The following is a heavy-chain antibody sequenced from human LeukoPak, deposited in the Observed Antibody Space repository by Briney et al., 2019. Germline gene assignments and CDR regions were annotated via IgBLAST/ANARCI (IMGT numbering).Heavy chain of an antibody. V-gene: IGHV3-66*01. CDR3: ARDKGPFDY. CDR1: GSTFSNNY. CDR2: IYSGGTT. Sequence: GGSLRLSCAASGSTFSNNYMSWVRQAPGKGLEWVSVIYSGGTTYYADSVKGRFTISRDNSKNTLYLQMNSLRADDTAVYYCARDKGPFDYWGQGTLVTVSS. J-gene: IGHJ4*02.